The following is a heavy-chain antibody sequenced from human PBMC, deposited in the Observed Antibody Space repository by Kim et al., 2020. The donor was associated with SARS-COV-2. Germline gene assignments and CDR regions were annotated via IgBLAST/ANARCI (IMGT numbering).Heavy chain of an antibody. CDR1: GYSFTSYW. CDR3: ARRGDYVDSNGFYAH. J-gene: IGHJ4*02. Sequence: GESLKISCQGSGYSFTSYWIAWVRQMPGKGLEWMGTIYPGDSDTKYSPSFQGQVTISADKSINTAYLQWSSLKASDAAMYYCARRGDYVDSNGFYAHWGQGTLVTVSS. D-gene: IGHD3-22*01. V-gene: IGHV5-51*01. CDR2: IYPGDSDT.